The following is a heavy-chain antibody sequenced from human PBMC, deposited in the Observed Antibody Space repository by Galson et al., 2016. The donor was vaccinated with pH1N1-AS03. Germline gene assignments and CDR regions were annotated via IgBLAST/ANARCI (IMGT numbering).Heavy chain of an antibody. CDR1: GGSFRSYY. D-gene: IGHD4-17*01. CDR2: IYYSGST. V-gene: IGHV4-59*01. CDR3: ARAENTVTTLGGFDP. Sequence: TLSLTCTVSGGSFRSYYWNWIRQPPGKGLEWIGYIYYSGSTNYNPSLKSRVSISVDTSKNQFSLKLNSVTAADTAVYYCARAENTVTTLGGFDPWGQGPLVTVSS. J-gene: IGHJ5*02.